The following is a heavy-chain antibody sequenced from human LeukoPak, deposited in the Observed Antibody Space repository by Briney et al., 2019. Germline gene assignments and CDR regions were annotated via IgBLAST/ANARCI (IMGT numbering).Heavy chain of an antibody. Sequence: SVKVSCKASGGTSSSYAISWVRQAPGQGLEWMGGIIPIFGTANYAQKFQGRVTITADESTSTAYMELSSLRSEDTAVYYCARDGVDGSGSPYFDYWGQGTLVTVSS. V-gene: IGHV1-69*13. CDR3: ARDGVDGSGSPYFDY. D-gene: IGHD3-10*01. CDR2: IIPIFGTA. J-gene: IGHJ4*02. CDR1: GGTSSSYA.